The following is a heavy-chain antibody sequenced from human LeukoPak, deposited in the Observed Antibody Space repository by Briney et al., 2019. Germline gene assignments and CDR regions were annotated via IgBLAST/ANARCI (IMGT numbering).Heavy chain of an antibody. D-gene: IGHD3-16*01. CDR1: GGSFSGYY. CDR3: ARSGSGMGFTFGGVINY. CDR2: INHSGST. J-gene: IGHJ4*02. Sequence: SETLSLTCAVYGGSFSGYYWSWIRQPPGKGLEWIGEINHSGSTNYNPSLKSRVTISVDTSKNQFSLKLSSVTAADTAVYYCARSGSGMGFTFGGVINYWGQGTLATVSS. V-gene: IGHV4-34*01.